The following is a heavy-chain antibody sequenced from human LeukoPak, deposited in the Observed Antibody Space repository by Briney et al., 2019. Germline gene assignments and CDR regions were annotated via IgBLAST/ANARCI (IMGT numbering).Heavy chain of an antibody. Sequence: PSETLSLTCTVSGGSISSYYWSWIRQPAGKGLEWIGRIYTSGSTNYNPSLKRRVTMSVDTSKNQFSLKLSYVTAADTAVYYCARAANYDSSGYPLLWFDPWGQGTLVTVSS. CDR1: GGSISSYY. V-gene: IGHV4-4*07. CDR2: IYTSGST. J-gene: IGHJ5*02. D-gene: IGHD3-22*01. CDR3: ARAANYDSSGYPLLWFDP.